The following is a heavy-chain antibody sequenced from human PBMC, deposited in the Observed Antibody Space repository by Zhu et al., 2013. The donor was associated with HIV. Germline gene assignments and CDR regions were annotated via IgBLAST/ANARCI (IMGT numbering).Heavy chain of an antibody. J-gene: IGHJ6*02. CDR1: GGTFSSYA. CDR2: IIPIFGTA. D-gene: IGHD6-13*01. V-gene: IGHV1-69*01. CDR3: ARDKGGSSWHDYYYGMDV. Sequence: QVQLVQSGAEVKKPGSSVKVSCKASGGTFSSYAISWVRQAPGQGLEWMGGIIPIFGTANYAQKFQGRVTITADESTSTAYMELSSLRSEDTAVYYCARDKGGSSWHDYYYGMDVWGQGDHGSPVSS.